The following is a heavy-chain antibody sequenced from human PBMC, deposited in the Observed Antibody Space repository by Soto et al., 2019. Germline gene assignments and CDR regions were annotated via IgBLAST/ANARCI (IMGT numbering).Heavy chain of an antibody. CDR1: GYTFTGYY. V-gene: IGHV1-2*04. D-gene: IGHD3-22*01. Sequence: ASVKVSCKASGYTFTGYYMHWVRQAPGQGLEWMGWINPNSGGTNYAQKFQGWVTMTRDTSISTAYMELSRLRSDDTAVYYCARDRYDSSGYYWYYFDYWGQGTLVTVSS. CDR2: INPNSGGT. CDR3: ARDRYDSSGYYWYYFDY. J-gene: IGHJ4*02.